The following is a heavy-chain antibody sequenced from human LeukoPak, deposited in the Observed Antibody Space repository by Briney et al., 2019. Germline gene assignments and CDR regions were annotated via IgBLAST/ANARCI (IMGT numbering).Heavy chain of an antibody. CDR3: ARLSGTTVTTGDY. J-gene: IGHJ4*02. CDR1: GYSFTNYW. CDR2: IYPGDSDA. Sequence: GESLKISCKGSGYSFTNYWIGWVRQMPGKGLEWMGIIYPGDSDARYSPPFQGQVTISADKSISTAYLQWSSLKASDTAMYYCARLSGTTVTTGDYWGQGTLVTVSS. V-gene: IGHV5-51*01. D-gene: IGHD4-17*01.